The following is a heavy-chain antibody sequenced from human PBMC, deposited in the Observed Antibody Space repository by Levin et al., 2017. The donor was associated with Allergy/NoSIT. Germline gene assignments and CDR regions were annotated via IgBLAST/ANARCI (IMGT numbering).Heavy chain of an antibody. CDR1: GGSIRSYY. CDR2: IYTSGST. V-gene: IGHV4-4*07. CDR3: ARVRDDFWSGYYGSFDY. D-gene: IGHD3-3*01. Sequence: SQTLSLTCTVSGGSIRSYYWSWIRQPAGKGLEWIGRIYTSGSTNYNPSLKSRVTMSVDTSKNQFSLKLRSVTAADTAVYYCARVRDDFWSGYYGSFDYWGQGTLVTVSS. J-gene: IGHJ4*02.